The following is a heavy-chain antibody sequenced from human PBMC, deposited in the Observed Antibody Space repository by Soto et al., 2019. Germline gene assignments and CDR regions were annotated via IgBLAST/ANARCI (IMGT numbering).Heavy chain of an antibody. V-gene: IGHV1-2*02. D-gene: IGHD2-2*01. CDR3: ARGGYQLLYYFDY. CDR1: GYTCTVHY. CDR2: INSNTGGT. Sequence: GASVKVSCKASGYTCTVHYIHWLRQAPGQGLEWMGWINSNTGGTNYAQRFQGRVTMTRDTSVSTAYMELSSLRSDDTAGYYCARGGYQLLYYFDYRRQGSLVTVSS. J-gene: IGHJ4*02.